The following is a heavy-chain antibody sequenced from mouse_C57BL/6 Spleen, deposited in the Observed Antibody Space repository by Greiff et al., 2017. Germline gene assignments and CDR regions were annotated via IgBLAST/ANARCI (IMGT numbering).Heavy chain of an antibody. V-gene: IGHV1-39*01. D-gene: IGHD2-5*01. CDR3: ARERYSNYYAMDY. J-gene: IGHJ4*01. CDR1: GYSFTDYN. CDR2: INPNYGTT. Sequence: VQLKESGPELVKPGASVKISCKASGYSFTDYNMNWVKQSNGKSLEWIGVINPNYGTTSYNQKFKGKATLTVDQSSSTAYMQRNRLTSEDSAVYYCARERYSNYYAMDYWGQGTSVTVSS.